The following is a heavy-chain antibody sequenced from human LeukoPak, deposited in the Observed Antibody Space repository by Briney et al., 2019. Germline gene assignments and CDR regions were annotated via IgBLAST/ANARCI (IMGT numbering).Heavy chain of an antibody. CDR2: ISSSSSYI. D-gene: IGHD6-19*01. Sequence: PGGSLRLSCAASGFTFSSYSMNWVRQAPGKGLEWVSSISSSSSYIYYADSVKGRFTISRDNAKNSLYLQMNSLRAEDTAVYYCARDYSSGWYAINWGQGTLVTVSS. CDR1: GFTFSSYS. CDR3: ARDYSSGWYAIN. V-gene: IGHV3-21*01. J-gene: IGHJ4*02.